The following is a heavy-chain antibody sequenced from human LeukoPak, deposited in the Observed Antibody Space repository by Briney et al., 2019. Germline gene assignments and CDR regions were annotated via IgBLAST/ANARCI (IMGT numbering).Heavy chain of an antibody. V-gene: IGHV1-46*01. J-gene: IGHJ5*02. CDR3: ARDYGTRSGSGWYWFDP. CDR2: INPSGGST. D-gene: IGHD6-19*01. Sequence: ASVKVSYKASGYTFTSYYMHWVRQAPGQGLEWMGIINPSGGSTSYAQKFQGRVTMTRDMSTSTVYMELSSLRSEDTAVYYCARDYGTRSGSGWYWFDPWGQGTLVTVSS. CDR1: GYTFTSYY.